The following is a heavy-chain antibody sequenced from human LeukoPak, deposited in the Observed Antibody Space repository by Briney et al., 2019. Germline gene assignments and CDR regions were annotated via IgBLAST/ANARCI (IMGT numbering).Heavy chain of an antibody. CDR1: GLTFSSYG. V-gene: IGHV3-33*08. D-gene: IGHD1-26*01. Sequence: GRSLRLSCAASGLTFSSYGMHWVRQAPGKGLEWVAVIWYGGSNKYYADSVKGRFTISRDNSKNTLYLRMNSLRAEDTAVYYCARDSPYSGSPHSDAFDIWGQGTMVTVSS. CDR3: ARDSPYSGSPHSDAFDI. J-gene: IGHJ3*02. CDR2: IWYGGSNK.